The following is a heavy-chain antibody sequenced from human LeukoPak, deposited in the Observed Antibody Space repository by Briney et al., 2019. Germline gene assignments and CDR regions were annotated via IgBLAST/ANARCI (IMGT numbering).Heavy chain of an antibody. D-gene: IGHD4-23*01. Sequence: SETLSLTCTVSGGSISSYHWIWIRQPAGKGLEWIGEINHSGSTNYNPSLKSRVTISVDTSKNQFSLKLSSVTAAGTAVYYCARDVVTPSDYWGQGTLVTVSS. J-gene: IGHJ4*02. CDR1: GGSISSYH. V-gene: IGHV4-34*01. CDR2: INHSGST. CDR3: ARDVVTPSDY.